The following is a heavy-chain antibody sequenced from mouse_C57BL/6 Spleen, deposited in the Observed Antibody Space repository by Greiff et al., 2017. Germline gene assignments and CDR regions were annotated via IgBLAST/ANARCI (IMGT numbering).Heavy chain of an antibody. CDR3: ARDSAGYAMDY. CDR1: GFTFSSYA. V-gene: IGHV5-4*01. Sequence: EVMLVESGGGLVKPGGSLKLSCAASGFTFSSYAMSWVRQTPEKRLEWVATISDGGSYTYYPDNVKGRFTISRDNAKNNLYLQMNNLKSEDTARYYCARDSAGYAMDYWGQGTSVTVSS. CDR2: ISDGGSYT. J-gene: IGHJ4*01.